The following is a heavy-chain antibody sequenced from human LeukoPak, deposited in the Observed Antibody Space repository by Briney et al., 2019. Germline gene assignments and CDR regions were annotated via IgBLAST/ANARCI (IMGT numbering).Heavy chain of an antibody. J-gene: IGHJ5*01. CDR1: GYTFTDYY. CDR2: FNPNSGGS. Sequence: ASVQVSCKASGYTFTDYYIQWVRQAPGQGLEWMGWFNPNSGGSDYAQKFQGRVTMTGDTSISSGYMELSRLISDDTAVYYCAREKLRYFEKTGFDSWGQGTLVTVS. V-gene: IGHV1-2*02. D-gene: IGHD3-9*01. CDR3: AREKLRYFEKTGFDS.